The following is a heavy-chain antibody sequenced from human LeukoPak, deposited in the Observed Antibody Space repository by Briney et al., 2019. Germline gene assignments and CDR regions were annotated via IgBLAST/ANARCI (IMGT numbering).Heavy chain of an antibody. J-gene: IGHJ4*02. Sequence: GGSLRLSCAASEFTFNNAWMSWVRQAPGKGLEWVGRTKSITDGGTTDYAAPVKGRFTISRDDSENRLYLQMNSLKTEYTAVYYCTAGTGYSDHDYWGQGTLVTVSS. V-gene: IGHV3-15*01. CDR3: TAGTGYSDHDY. D-gene: IGHD5-12*01. CDR2: TKSITDGGTT. CDR1: EFTFNNAW.